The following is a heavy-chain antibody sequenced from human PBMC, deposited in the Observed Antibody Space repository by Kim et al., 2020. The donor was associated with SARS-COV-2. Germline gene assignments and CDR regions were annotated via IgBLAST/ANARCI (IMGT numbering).Heavy chain of an antibody. Sequence: GGSLRLSCAASGFTFSSYAMHWVRQAPGKGLEWVAVIAYDGSNKYYADSVKGRFTISRDNSKNTLYLQMNSLRAEATAVYDCARTSCSEWVVAGNFYYWGQGTLVTFSS. J-gene: IGHJ4*02. V-gene: IGHV3-30*04. CDR2: IAYDGSNK. D-gene: IGHD6-19*01. CDR3: ARTSCSEWVVAGNFYY. CDR1: GFTFSSYA.